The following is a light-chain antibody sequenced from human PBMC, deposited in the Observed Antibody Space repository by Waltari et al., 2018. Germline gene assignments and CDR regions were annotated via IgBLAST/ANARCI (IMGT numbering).Light chain of an antibody. V-gene: IGKV4-1*01. Sequence: DIVMTQSPASLAVSLGERAPINCKSSQSVLYSSNNKNYLAWYQQKPGQPPKLLIYWASTRESGVPDRLSGSGSGTDFTLTISSLQAEDVAVYYCHQYYNIPFTFGPGTKVDIK. CDR3: HQYYNIPFT. J-gene: IGKJ3*01. CDR1: QSVLYSSNNKNY. CDR2: WAS.